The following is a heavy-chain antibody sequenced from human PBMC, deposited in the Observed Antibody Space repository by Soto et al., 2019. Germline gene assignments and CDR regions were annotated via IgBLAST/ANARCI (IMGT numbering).Heavy chain of an antibody. Sequence: QVQLQESGPGLVKPSETLSLTCTVSGGSISSYYWSWIRQPPGKGLEWIGYIYYSGSTNYNPSLKSRVTISVDTSKNQFSLKLSSVTAADTAVYYCARDVYSSPGGYYYYGMDVWGQGTTVTVSS. J-gene: IGHJ6*02. V-gene: IGHV4-59*01. CDR2: IYYSGST. CDR3: ARDVYSSPGGYYYYGMDV. CDR1: GGSISSYY. D-gene: IGHD6-13*01.